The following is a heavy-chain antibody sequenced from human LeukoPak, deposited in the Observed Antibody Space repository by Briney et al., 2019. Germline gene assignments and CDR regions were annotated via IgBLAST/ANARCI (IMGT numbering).Heavy chain of an antibody. V-gene: IGHV1-8*02. Sequence: GASVKVTCKGSGYTFTINDITWVRLATGQGLEWMGWMNPNSGNTGYAQKFQGRVTMTRNTSISTAYMELSSLRSEDTAVYYCARGKLYDYIWGYYGPPIYWAQRTLVTVSS. CDR1: GYTFTIND. D-gene: IGHD3-16*01. J-gene: IGHJ4*02. CDR2: MNPNSGNT. CDR3: ARGKLYDYIWGYYGPPIY.